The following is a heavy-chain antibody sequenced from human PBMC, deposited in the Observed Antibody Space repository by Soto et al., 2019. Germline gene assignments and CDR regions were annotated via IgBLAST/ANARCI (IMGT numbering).Heavy chain of an antibody. CDR3: AREERWTYWFDP. CDR1: GGSISSGDYY. J-gene: IGHJ5*02. V-gene: IGHV4-30-4*01. Sequence: SETLSLTCTVSGGSISSGDYYWSWIRQPPGKGLEWTGYIYYSGSTYYNPSLKSRVTISVDTSKNQFSLKLSSVTAADTAVYYCAREERWTYWFDPWGPGTLVTVSS. D-gene: IGHD1-1*01. CDR2: IYYSGST.